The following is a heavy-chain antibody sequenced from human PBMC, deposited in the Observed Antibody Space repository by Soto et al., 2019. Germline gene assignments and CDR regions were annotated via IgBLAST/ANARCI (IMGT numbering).Heavy chain of an antibody. CDR1: GYTFTSYG. CDR3: ARDPGATCGSRSYFHYYGMDV. D-gene: IGHD3-10*01. V-gene: IGHV1-18*01. CDR2: ISAYNGNT. J-gene: IGHJ6*02. Sequence: ASVKVSCKASGYTFTSYGISWVRQAPGQGLEWMGWISAYNGNTNYAQKLQGRVTMTTDTSTSTAYMELRSLRSDDTAVYYCARDPGATCGSRSYFHYYGMDVWGQGTTVPVSS.